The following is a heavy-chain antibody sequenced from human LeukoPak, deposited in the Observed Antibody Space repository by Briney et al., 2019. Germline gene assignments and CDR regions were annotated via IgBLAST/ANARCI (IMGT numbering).Heavy chain of an antibody. CDR3: ARVVWGGDFHYSLDV. CDR1: GGSIRSGTDY. CDR2: IYMSGST. D-gene: IGHD7-27*01. V-gene: IGHV4-61*02. Sequence: KSSETLSLTCTVSGGSIRSGTDYWSWIRQPAGKGLERIGRIYMSGSTDYNPSFKSRVTMSVDTSKNQVSLKLRSVTAADTAVYYCARVVWGGDFHYSLDVWGKGTTVIVSS. J-gene: IGHJ6*03.